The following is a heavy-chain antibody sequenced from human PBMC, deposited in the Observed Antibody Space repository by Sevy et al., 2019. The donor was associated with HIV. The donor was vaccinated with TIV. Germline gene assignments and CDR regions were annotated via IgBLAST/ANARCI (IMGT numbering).Heavy chain of an antibody. V-gene: IGHV3-21*01. CDR2: ISCSSSYI. CDR1: GFTFSSYS. CDR3: ASLLITMVRGVITHYYYGMDV. J-gene: IGHJ6*02. D-gene: IGHD3-10*01. Sequence: GGSLRLSCAASGFTFSSYSMNWVRQAPGKGLEWVSSISCSSSYIYYADSVKGRFTISRDNAKNSLYLQMNSLRAEDTAVYYCASLLITMVRGVITHYYYGMDVWGQGTTVTVSS.